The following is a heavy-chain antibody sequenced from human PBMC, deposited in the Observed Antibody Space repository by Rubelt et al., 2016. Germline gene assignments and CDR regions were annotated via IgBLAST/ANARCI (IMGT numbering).Heavy chain of an antibody. CDR2: ISGSSSTI. V-gene: IGHV3-48*01. CDR1: GFTFSTYS. D-gene: IGHD2-2*01. CDR3: VKGQDMVVVAPTFFGMDV. Sequence: EVQLVESGGGLVKPGGSLRLSCAASGFTFSTYSMNWVRQAPGKGLEWVSYISGSSSTIYYADSVKGRFTISRDNSKNTLYLQMNSLRTEDTAVYHGVKGQDMVVVAPTFFGMDVWGQGTTVTVSS. J-gene: IGHJ6*02.